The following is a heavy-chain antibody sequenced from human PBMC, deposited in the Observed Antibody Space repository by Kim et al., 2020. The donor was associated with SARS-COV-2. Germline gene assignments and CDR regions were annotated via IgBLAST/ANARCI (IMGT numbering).Heavy chain of an antibody. CDR1: GGSVSSGSYY. CDR2: IYYSGST. D-gene: IGHD3-10*01. J-gene: IGHJ2*01. Sequence: SETLSLTCTVSGGSVSSGSYYWSWIRQPPGKGLEWIGYIYYSGSTNYNPSLKSRVTISVDTSKNQFSLKLSSVTAADTAVYYCASFTMVRGNWYFYLWGRGTLVTVSS. CDR3: ASFTMVRGNWYFYL. V-gene: IGHV4-61*01.